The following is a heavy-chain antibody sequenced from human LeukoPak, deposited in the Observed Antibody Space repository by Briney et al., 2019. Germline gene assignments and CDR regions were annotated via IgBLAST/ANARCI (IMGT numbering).Heavy chain of an antibody. CDR3: ARVMRLAVAGTIDY. Sequence: PSETLSLTCAVYGGSFSGYYWSWIRQPPGKGLEWIGEINHSGSTNYNPSLKSRVTISVDTSKNQFSLKLSSVTAADTAVYYCARVMRLAVAGTIDYWGQGTLVTVSS. D-gene: IGHD6-19*01. CDR2: INHSGST. J-gene: IGHJ4*02. V-gene: IGHV4-34*01. CDR1: GGSFSGYY.